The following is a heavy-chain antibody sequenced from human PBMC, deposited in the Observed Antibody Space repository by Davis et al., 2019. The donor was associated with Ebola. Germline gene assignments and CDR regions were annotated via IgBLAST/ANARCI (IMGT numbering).Heavy chain of an antibody. CDR2: IIPILGIA. D-gene: IGHD6-13*01. Sequence: SVKVSCKASGYSFKNYAISWVRQAPGQGLEWMGRIIPILGIANYAQKFQGRVTITADKSTSTAYMELRSLRSDDTAVYYCARDHRIVAHGTPFDYWGQGTLVTVSS. V-gene: IGHV1-69*04. J-gene: IGHJ4*02. CDR1: GYSFKNYA. CDR3: ARDHRIVAHGTPFDY.